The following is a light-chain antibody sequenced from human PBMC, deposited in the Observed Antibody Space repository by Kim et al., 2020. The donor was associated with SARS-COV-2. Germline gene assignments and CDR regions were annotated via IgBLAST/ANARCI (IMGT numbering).Light chain of an antibody. Sequence: PGQSITISCTGTSSDVGGYNYVAWYQQHPGKAPKLMIYDVSNRPSGVSNRFSGSKSGNTASLTISGLQAEDEADYYCSSYTSSSTLFGGGTKLTVL. CDR1: SSDVGGYNY. CDR2: DVS. V-gene: IGLV2-14*03. J-gene: IGLJ2*01. CDR3: SSYTSSSTL.